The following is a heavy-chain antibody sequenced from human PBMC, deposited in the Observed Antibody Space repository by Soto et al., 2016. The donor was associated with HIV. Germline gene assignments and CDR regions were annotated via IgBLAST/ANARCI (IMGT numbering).Heavy chain of an antibody. D-gene: IGHD6-19*01. CDR2: ISGSGGST. J-gene: IGHJ4*02. CDR1: GFTFSSYA. V-gene: IGHV3-23*01. CDR3: AKDIAYSSGWDY. Sequence: EVQLLESGGGLVQPGGSLRLSCAAPGFTFSSYAMSWVRQAPGKGLEWVSAISGSGGSTYYADSVKGRFTISRDNSKNTLYLQMNSLRAEDTAVYYCAKDIAYSSGWDYWGQGTLVTVSS.